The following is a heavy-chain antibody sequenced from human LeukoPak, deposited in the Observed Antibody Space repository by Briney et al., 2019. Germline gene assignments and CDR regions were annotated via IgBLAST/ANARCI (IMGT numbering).Heavy chain of an antibody. CDR2: IKQDGSEK. J-gene: IGHJ3*02. V-gene: IGHV3-7*01. CDR3: ARGGWVDAFDI. Sequence: GGSLRLSCAASGFTFSSYWMSWVRQAPGEGLEWVANIKQDGSEKYYVDSVKGRFTISRDNAKNSLYLQMNSLRAEDTAVYYCARGGWVDAFDIWGQGTMVTVSS. CDR1: GFTFSSYW. D-gene: IGHD6-19*01.